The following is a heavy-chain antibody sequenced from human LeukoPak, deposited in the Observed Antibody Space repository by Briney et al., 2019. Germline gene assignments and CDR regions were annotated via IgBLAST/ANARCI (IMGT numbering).Heavy chain of an antibody. D-gene: IGHD3-3*01. Sequence: GGSLRLSCAASGFTFSSYSMNWVRQAPGKGLEWVSYISSSSSTIYYADSVKGRFTIFRDNAKNSLYLQMNSLRAEDTAVYYCARGSYYDFWSGYYTLGGYFDYWGQGTLVTVSS. CDR3: ARGSYYDFWSGYYTLGGYFDY. CDR1: GFTFSSYS. V-gene: IGHV3-48*01. J-gene: IGHJ4*02. CDR2: ISSSSSTI.